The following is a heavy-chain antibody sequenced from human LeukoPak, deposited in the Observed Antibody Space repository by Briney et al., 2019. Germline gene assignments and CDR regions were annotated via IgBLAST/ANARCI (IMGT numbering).Heavy chain of an antibody. CDR3: ASGPYPAAGTDHQFDY. CDR2: IYYRGST. Sequence: SETLSLTCTVSGASISSYYWSWIRQPPGKGLEWIGYIYYRGSTNYNPSLKSRVTISVDTSKNQSSLKLSSVTAADTAVYYCASGPYPAAGTDHQFDYWGQGTLVTASS. CDR1: GASISSYY. J-gene: IGHJ4*02. V-gene: IGHV4-59*01. D-gene: IGHD6-13*01.